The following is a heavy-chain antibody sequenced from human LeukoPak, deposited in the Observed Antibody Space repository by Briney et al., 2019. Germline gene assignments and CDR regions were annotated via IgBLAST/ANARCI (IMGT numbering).Heavy chain of an antibody. Sequence: ASVKVSCKASGYTFTGYYMHWVRQAPGQGLEWMGWINPNSGGTNYAQKFQGRVTMTRDTSISTAYMELSRLRSDDTAVYYCARASSYYDILTGYSGPPLLDYWGQGTLVTVSS. CDR2: INPNSGGT. D-gene: IGHD3-9*01. CDR1: GYTFTGYY. J-gene: IGHJ4*02. V-gene: IGHV1-2*02. CDR3: ARASSYYDILTGYSGPPLLDY.